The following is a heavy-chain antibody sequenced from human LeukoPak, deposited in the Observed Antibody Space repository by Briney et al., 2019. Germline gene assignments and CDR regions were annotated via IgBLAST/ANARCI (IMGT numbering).Heavy chain of an antibody. CDR1: GFTFDDYA. J-gene: IGHJ4*02. CDR2: ISWNSGSI. Sequence: GGSLRLSCAASGFTFDDYAMHWVRQAPGKGLEWVSGISWNSGSIGYADSVKGRFTISRDNAKNSLYLQMNSLGAEDTALYYCAKGNYYDSSGYYGPYYFDYWGQGTLVTVSS. D-gene: IGHD3-22*01. V-gene: IGHV3-9*01. CDR3: AKGNYYDSSGYYGPYYFDY.